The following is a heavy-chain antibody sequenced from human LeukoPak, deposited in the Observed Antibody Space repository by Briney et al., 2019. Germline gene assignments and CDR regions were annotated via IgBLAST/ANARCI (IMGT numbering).Heavy chain of an antibody. J-gene: IGHJ4*02. D-gene: IGHD3-3*01. CDR3: ASPTTFRGSGLDY. CDR1: GGTFSSYA. Sequence: SVKVSCKASGGTFSSYAISWVRQAPGQGLEWMGRIIPIFGTANYAQKFQGRVTITMDESTSTAYMELSSLRSEDTAVYYCASPTTFRGSGLDYWGQGTLVTVSS. CDR2: IIPIFGTA. V-gene: IGHV1-69*05.